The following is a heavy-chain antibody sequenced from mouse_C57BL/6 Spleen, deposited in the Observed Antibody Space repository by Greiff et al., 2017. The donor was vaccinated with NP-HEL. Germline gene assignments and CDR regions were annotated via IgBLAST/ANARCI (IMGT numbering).Heavy chain of an antibody. J-gene: IGHJ1*03. CDR1: GYAFSSYW. V-gene: IGHV1-80*01. D-gene: IGHD2-4*01. CDR3: ARTYDYGYWDFDV. CDR2: IYPGDGDT. Sequence: QVQLQQSGAELVKPGASVKISCKASGYAFSSYWMNWVKQRPGKGLEWIGQIYPGDGDTNYNGKFKGKATLTADKSSSTAYMQLSSLTSEDSAVYFCARTYDYGYWDFDVWGTGTTVTVSS.